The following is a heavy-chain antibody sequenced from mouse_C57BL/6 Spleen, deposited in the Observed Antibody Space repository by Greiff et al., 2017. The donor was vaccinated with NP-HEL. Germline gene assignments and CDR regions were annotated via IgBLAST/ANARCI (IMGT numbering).Heavy chain of an antibody. Sequence: VQLQESGAELVRPGASVTLSCKASGYTFTDYEMHWVKQTPVHGLEWIGAIDPETGGTAYNQKFKGKAILTADKSSSTAYMELRSLTSEDSAVYYCTRRYDDYEGWFAYWGQGTLVTVSA. D-gene: IGHD2-4*01. CDR3: TRRYDDYEGWFAY. J-gene: IGHJ3*01. CDR1: GYTFTDYE. CDR2: IDPETGGT. V-gene: IGHV1-15*01.